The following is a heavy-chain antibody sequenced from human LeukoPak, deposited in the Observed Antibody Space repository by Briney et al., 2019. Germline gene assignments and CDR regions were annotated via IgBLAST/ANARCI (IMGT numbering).Heavy chain of an antibody. CDR2: IWYDGSNK. J-gene: IGHJ4*02. CDR1: GFTFSSYG. Sequence: PRGSLRLSCAASGFTFSSYGMHWVPQAPGKGLEWVADIWYDGSNKYYADSVKGGFTISRDNSKNTLYLQMNSLRAEDTAVYYCARPTYNGSYYWFDYWGQGNLVTVSS. CDR3: ARPTYNGSYYWFDY. V-gene: IGHV3-33*01. D-gene: IGHD1-26*01.